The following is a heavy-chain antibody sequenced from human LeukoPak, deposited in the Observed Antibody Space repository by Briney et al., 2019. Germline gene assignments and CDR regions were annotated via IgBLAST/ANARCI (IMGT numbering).Heavy chain of an antibody. CDR1: GGSISSSSYS. V-gene: IGHV4-39*01. CDR3: AKQQGSGWAFDI. J-gene: IGHJ3*02. Sequence: SETLSLTCTVSGGSISSSSYSWGWIRQPPGKGLEWIGSIYYSGSTYYNPSLKSRVTISVDTSKNQFSLKLSSVTAADTAVYYCAKQQGSGWAFDIWGQGTMVTVSS. CDR2: IYYSGST. D-gene: IGHD6-19*01.